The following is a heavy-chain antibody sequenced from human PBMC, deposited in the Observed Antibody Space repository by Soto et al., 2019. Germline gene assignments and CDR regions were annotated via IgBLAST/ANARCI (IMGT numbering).Heavy chain of an antibody. CDR3: TTEVYYYYGMDV. Sequence: EVQLVESGGGLVKPGGSLRLSCAASGFTFSNAWMSWVRQAPGKGLEWVGRIKSKTDGGTTDYAAPVKGRFTISRDDSKNTLYLQMNSLKTVDTAVYYCTTEVYYYYGMDVWGQGTTVTVSS. CDR1: GFTFSNAW. V-gene: IGHV3-15*01. CDR2: IKSKTDGGTT. J-gene: IGHJ6*02.